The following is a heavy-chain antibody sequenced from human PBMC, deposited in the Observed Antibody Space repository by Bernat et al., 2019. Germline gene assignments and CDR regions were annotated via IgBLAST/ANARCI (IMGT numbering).Heavy chain of an antibody. J-gene: IGHJ4*02. CDR2: MSGTGGYT. CDR1: GFSSSTYS. Sequence: EVQLVESGGGLIQPGGSLRLSCAASGFSSSTYSMSWVRQAPGKGLEWVSSMSGTGGYTNYADSVKGRFTISRDSSKNTLYLQMNSLRADDTAIYYCAKRSPYSGSYEDWGQGTLVTVSS. V-gene: IGHV3-23*04. D-gene: IGHD1-26*01. CDR3: AKRSPYSGSYED.